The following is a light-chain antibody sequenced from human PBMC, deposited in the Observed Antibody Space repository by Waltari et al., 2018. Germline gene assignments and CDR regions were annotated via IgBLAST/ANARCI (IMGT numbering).Light chain of an antibody. Sequence: YVVTQPPSVSVAPGKTATLTCGGENIESKSVTWYQQKPGQAPILVIFYDSDRPSGSPERVAGSNSGNTATLTISWVEAGDEADYHCQVWDDTTNSGVFGGGTRLTVL. CDR3: QVWDDTTNSGV. CDR1: NIESKS. CDR2: YDS. J-gene: IGLJ3*02. V-gene: IGLV3-21*04.